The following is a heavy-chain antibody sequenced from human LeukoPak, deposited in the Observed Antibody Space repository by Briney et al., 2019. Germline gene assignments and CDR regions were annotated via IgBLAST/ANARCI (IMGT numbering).Heavy chain of an antibody. CDR2: IRYDGSNK. Sequence: GGSLRLSCAASGFTFSSYGMYWVRQAPGKGLEWVAFIRYDGSNKYYADSVKGRFTISRDNSKNTLYLQMNSLRAEDTAVYYCEAMVRGIDYWGQGTLVTVSS. D-gene: IGHD3-10*01. CDR3: EAMVRGIDY. V-gene: IGHV3-30*02. CDR1: GFTFSSYG. J-gene: IGHJ4*02.